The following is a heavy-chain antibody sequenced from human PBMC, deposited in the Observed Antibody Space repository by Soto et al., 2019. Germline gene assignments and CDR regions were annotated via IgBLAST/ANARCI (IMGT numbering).Heavy chain of an antibody. CDR3: AKDGSWGDHYYFDN. CDR1: GFMFSSYA. D-gene: IGHD2-21*02. Sequence: EVQLLESGGGLVRPGGSLRLSCAVSGFMFSSYAMTWVRQAPGKGLGWVSSISGSGGSTYYSDSVRGRFTISRDNSKKMLYLEMNSLKGDDTAVYCCAKDGSWGDHYYFDNWGQGTLVTVSS. J-gene: IGHJ4*02. V-gene: IGHV3-23*01. CDR2: ISGSGGST.